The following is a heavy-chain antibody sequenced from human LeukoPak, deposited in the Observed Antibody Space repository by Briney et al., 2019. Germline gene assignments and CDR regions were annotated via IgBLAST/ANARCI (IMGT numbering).Heavy chain of an antibody. CDR2: ISWNSGSI. CDR3: ARNDYGDYIAYYGMDV. CDR1: GFIFDNYA. V-gene: IGHV3-9*01. Sequence: GGSLRLSCAASGFIFDNYAMHWVRQAPGKGLEWVSHISWNSGSIGYADSVKGRFTISRDNSKNTLYLQMNSLRAEDTAVYYCARNDYGDYIAYYGMDVWGQGTTVTVSS. D-gene: IGHD4-17*01. J-gene: IGHJ6*02.